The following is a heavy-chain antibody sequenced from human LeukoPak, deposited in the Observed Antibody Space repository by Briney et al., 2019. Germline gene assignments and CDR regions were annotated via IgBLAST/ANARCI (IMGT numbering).Heavy chain of an antibody. CDR2: IYNRGSTA. Sequence: PSETLSLTCTVSGGSISSGGYYWSWIRQHPGKALEWIGYIYNRGSTAYYTASLKSRINISADTSNNQFSLKLSSVTDADTAVYHCARGHYDSSGYYHLDYWGQGTLVTVSS. J-gene: IGHJ4*02. V-gene: IGHV4-31*03. CDR3: ARGHYDSSGYYHLDY. D-gene: IGHD3-22*01. CDR1: GGSISSGGYY.